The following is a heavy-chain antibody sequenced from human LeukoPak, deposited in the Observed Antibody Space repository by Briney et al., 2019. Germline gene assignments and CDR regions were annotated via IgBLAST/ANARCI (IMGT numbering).Heavy chain of an antibody. Sequence: PSETLSLTCAVYGGSFSGYYWSWIRQPPGKGLEWIGEINHSGSTNYNPSLKSRVTISVDTSKNQFSLKLSSVTAADTAVYYCARGHDGLIAARQRDYYYYGMDVWSQGTTVTVSS. CDR3: ARGHDGLIAARQRDYYYYGMDV. CDR2: INHSGST. J-gene: IGHJ6*02. D-gene: IGHD6-6*01. V-gene: IGHV4-34*01. CDR1: GGSFSGYY.